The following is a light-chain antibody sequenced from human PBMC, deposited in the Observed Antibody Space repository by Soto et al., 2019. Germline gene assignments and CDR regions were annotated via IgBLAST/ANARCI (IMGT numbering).Light chain of an antibody. Sequence: DIQMTQSPSSVSASVVDRVTITCRSSQGISGYLLWFQQKPGKAPKLLIYGASTLQSGVPSRFSGSGSGTDFTLTITSLQPEDFATYYCQQANSYPRTFGPGTKVDFK. J-gene: IGKJ3*01. CDR2: GAS. CDR1: QGISGY. V-gene: IGKV1-12*01. CDR3: QQANSYPRT.